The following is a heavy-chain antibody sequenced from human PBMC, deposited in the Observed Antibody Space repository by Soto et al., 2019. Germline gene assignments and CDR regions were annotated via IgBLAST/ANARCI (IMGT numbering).Heavy chain of an antibody. D-gene: IGHD3-3*01. Sequence: EVQLVESGGGLVKPGGSLRLSCAASGFTFSSYSMNWVRQAPGKGLEWVSSISSSSSYIYYADSVKGRFTISRDNAKNSLYLQMDSLRAEGTAVDYCARDVAREFWCFPQRGTSYYMDVWGKGTTVTVSS. CDR1: GFTFSSYS. CDR3: ARDVAREFWCFPQRGTSYYMDV. CDR2: ISSSSSYI. V-gene: IGHV3-21*01. J-gene: IGHJ6*03.